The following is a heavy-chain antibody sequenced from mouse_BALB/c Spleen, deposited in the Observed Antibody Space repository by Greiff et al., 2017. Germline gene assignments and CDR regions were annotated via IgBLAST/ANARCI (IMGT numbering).Heavy chain of an antibody. CDR1: GFSLSTYGIG. J-gene: IGHJ3*01. Sequence: QVTLKESGPGILQPSQTLSLTCSFSGFSLSTYGIGVGWIRQPSGKGLDWLAHIWWNDNKYYNTALKSRLTISKDTSNNQVFLNIASVDTADTATYYCARIDGYDGWFAYWGQGTLVTVSA. CDR3: ARIDGYDGWFAY. V-gene: IGHV8-11*01. D-gene: IGHD2-2*01. CDR2: IWWNDNK.